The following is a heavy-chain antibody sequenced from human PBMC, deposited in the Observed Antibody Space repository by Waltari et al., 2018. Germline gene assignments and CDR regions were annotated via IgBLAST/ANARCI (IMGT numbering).Heavy chain of an antibody. CDR2: INPNSGGT. D-gene: IGHD1-1*01. J-gene: IGHJ3*01. CDR1: GYTFTGYF. Sequence: QVQLVQSGADMKKRGASVKVSCEASGYTFTGYFIHWVRQAPGQGLEWMGRINPNSGGTNYAQKFQGRVTLTRDKSINTAYMDLSRLTSDDTGMYYCATWRENAFDVWGQGTMVTVST. CDR3: ATWRENAFDV. V-gene: IGHV1-2*05.